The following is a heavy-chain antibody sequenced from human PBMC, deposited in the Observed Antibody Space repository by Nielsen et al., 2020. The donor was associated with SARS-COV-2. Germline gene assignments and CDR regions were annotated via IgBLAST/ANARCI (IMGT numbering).Heavy chain of an antibody. CDR2: IYYSGST. CDR3: ARMNPKIDSSGYYYLYFDY. Sequence: SETLSLTCTVSGGSISSYYWSWIRQPPGKGLEWIGYIYYSGSTNYNPSLKSRVTISVDTSKNQFSLKLSSVTAADTAVYYCARMNPKIDSSGYYYLYFDYWGQGTLVTVSS. CDR1: GGSISSYY. J-gene: IGHJ4*02. V-gene: IGHV4-59*01. D-gene: IGHD3-22*01.